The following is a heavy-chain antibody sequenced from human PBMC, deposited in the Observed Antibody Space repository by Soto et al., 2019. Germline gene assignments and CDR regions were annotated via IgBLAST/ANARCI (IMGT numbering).Heavy chain of an antibody. CDR2: INSDGSST. J-gene: IGHJ6*02. CDR1: GFTYSRYL. V-gene: IGHV3-74*01. D-gene: IGHD3-3*01. CDR3: VRDKYYDFWSGYYTAYQFYGMDV. Sequence: GGSLRLSCAASGFTYSRYLMHWVRQDPGKGLVWVSRINSDGSSTTYVDSVKGRFTISRDNARNTLFLQMNSLRADDTAVYYCVRDKYYDFWSGYYTAYQFYGMDVWGQGTTVTV.